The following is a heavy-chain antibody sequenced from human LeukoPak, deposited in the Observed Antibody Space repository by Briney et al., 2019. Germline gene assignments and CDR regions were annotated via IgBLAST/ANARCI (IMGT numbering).Heavy chain of an antibody. CDR1: GGSFSGYY. V-gene: IGHV4-34*01. Sequence: ASETLSLTCAVYGGSFSGYYWSWIRQPPGKGLEWIGEINHSGSTNYNPSLKSRVTISVDTSKNQFSLKLSSVTAADTAVYYCARGGDYSNYVRYWGQGTLVTVSS. J-gene: IGHJ4*02. CDR2: INHSGST. D-gene: IGHD4-11*01. CDR3: ARGGDYSNYVRY.